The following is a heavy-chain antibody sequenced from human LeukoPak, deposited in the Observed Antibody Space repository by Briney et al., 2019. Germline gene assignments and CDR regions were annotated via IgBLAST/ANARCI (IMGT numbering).Heavy chain of an antibody. J-gene: IGHJ4*02. CDR2: IKSKTDGGTT. Sequence: GGSLRLSCAASGFSFSSYSMNWVRQAPGKGLEWVGRIKSKTDGGTTDYAAPVKGRFTISRDDSKNTLYLQMNSLKTEDTAVYYCTCGYGDYDYWGQGTLVTVSS. D-gene: IGHD4-17*01. CDR3: TCGYGDYDY. CDR1: GFSFSSYS. V-gene: IGHV3-15*01.